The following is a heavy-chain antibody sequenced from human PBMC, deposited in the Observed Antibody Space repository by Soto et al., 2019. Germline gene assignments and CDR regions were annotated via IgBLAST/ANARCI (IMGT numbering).Heavy chain of an antibody. J-gene: IGHJ6*02. CDR1: GFNFSSYA. Sequence: GGSLSLSCAASGFNFSSYAMTWVRQAPGRGLEWVSAISGSGSPTYYADSVKGRFTISRDNSKNTLYLQMNSLRADDTAVYYCARDMSGGTYNYYYGMDVWGQGTTVTVSS. CDR2: ISGSGSPT. CDR3: ARDMSGGTYNYYYGMDV. V-gene: IGHV3-23*01. D-gene: IGHD1-26*01.